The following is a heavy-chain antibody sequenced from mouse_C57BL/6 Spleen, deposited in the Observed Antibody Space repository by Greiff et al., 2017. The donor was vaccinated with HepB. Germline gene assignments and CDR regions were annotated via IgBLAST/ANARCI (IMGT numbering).Heavy chain of an antibody. J-gene: IGHJ4*01. D-gene: IGHD2-4*01. CDR1: GYAFTNYL. CDR2: INPGSGGT. CDR3: ARGAYDYDDAMDY. Sequence: VQLQQSGAELVRPGTSVKVSCKASGYAFTNYLIEWVKQRPGQGLEWIGVINPGSGGTNYNEKFKGKATLTADKSSSTAYMQLSSLTSEDSAVYFCARGAYDYDDAMDYWGQGTSVTVSS. V-gene: IGHV1-54*01.